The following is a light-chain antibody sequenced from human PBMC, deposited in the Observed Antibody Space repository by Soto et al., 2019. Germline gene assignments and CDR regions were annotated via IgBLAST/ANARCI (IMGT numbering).Light chain of an antibody. V-gene: IGKV1-5*03. CDR3: QQYNSYST. Sequence: DIQMTQSPSTLSASVGDRVTITCRASQSISSWVAWYQQKPGKAPKLLIYKASSLESGVPSRFSGSGSGTEFTLTITSLQPDDFATYYCQQYNSYSTFGQGTKV. J-gene: IGKJ1*01. CDR2: KAS. CDR1: QSISSW.